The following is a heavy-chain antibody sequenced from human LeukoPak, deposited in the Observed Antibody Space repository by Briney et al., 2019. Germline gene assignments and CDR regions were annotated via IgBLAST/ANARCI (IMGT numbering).Heavy chain of an antibody. CDR1: GFTFSDYY. CDR2: ISSSGSTI. J-gene: IGHJ4*02. CDR3: ARDWDYYGSGSYLAY. Sequence: PGGSLRLSCAASGFTFSDYYMSWIRQAPGKGLEWVSYISSSGSTIYYADSAKGRFTISRDNAKNSLYLQMNSLRAEDTAVYYCARDWDYYGSGSYLAYWGQGTLVTVSS. V-gene: IGHV3-11*01. D-gene: IGHD3-10*01.